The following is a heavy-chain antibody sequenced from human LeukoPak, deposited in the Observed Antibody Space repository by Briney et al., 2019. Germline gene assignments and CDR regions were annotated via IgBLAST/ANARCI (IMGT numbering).Heavy chain of an antibody. CDR1: GGSINSFY. V-gene: IGHV4-59*01. Sequence: SETLSLTCTLSGGSINSFYWSWIRQPPGKGLEWIGYIYYTGLTNYNPSLKSRVTVSVDTSKNQFSLRLYSVTAADTAVYYCARDGYHYDSSGYYSLDYWGQGTLVTVSS. J-gene: IGHJ4*02. CDR3: ARDGYHYDSSGYYSLDY. CDR2: IYYTGLT. D-gene: IGHD3-22*01.